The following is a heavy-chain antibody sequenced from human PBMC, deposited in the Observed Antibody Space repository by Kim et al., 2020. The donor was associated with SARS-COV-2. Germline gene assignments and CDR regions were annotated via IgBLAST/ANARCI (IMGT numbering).Heavy chain of an antibody. CDR1: GFTFSSYS. V-gene: IGHV3-21*01. J-gene: IGHJ4*02. CDR2: ISSSSSYI. CDR3: ARAPVAVAGRGGGWDFDY. Sequence: GGSLRLSCAASGFTFSSYSMNWVRQAPGKGLEWVSSISSSSSYIYYADSVKGRFTISRDNAKNSLYLQMNSLRAEDTAVYYCARAPVAVAGRGGGWDFDYWGQGTLVTVSS. D-gene: IGHD6-19*01.